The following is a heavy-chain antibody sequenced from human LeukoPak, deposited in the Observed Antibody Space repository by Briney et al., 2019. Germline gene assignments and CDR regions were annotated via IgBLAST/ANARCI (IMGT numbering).Heavy chain of an antibody. V-gene: IGHV3-43*02. D-gene: IGHD3-3*01. Sequence: GGSLRLSCTSSGFTFDNYAMHWVRQAPGKGLELVSLISTSGDSTTYADSVKGRFTISRDNSKNSLYLQMNSLRTEDTALYYCTKDIYGVVSSSCGMDVWGKGTTVTVS. CDR2: ISTSGDST. CDR1: GFTFDNYA. CDR3: TKDIYGVVSSSCGMDV. J-gene: IGHJ6*04.